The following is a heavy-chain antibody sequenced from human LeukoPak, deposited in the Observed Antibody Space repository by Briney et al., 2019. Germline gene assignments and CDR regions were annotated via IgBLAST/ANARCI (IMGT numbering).Heavy chain of an antibody. J-gene: IGHJ4*02. CDR1: TFTFNDDY. CDR2: IDNSGSTI. D-gene: IGHD6-19*01. V-gene: IGHV3-11*01. CDR3: AREKVGTVANFDS. Sequence: GGSLRLSCVASTFTFNDDYMSWIRQAPGKGLEWISYIDNSGSTIYGADSVKGRFRVSRDNAKNSIYLQMNSLRVEDSAVYYCAREKVGTVANFDSWGQGTLVIVSS.